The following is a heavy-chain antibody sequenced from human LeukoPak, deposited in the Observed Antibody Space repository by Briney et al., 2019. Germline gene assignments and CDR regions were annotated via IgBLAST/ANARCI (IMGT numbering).Heavy chain of an antibody. CDR3: ARRLSMVVADDY. V-gene: IGHV1-18*01. CDR2: ISAYNGNT. CDR1: GYTFTSYG. Sequence: ASVKVSCKASGYTFTSYGISWVRQAPGQGLEWMGWISAYNGNTNYAQKLQGRVTMTTDTSTSTAYMELRSLRSDDAAVYYCARRLSMVVADDYWGQGTLVTVSS. D-gene: IGHD2-15*01. J-gene: IGHJ4*02.